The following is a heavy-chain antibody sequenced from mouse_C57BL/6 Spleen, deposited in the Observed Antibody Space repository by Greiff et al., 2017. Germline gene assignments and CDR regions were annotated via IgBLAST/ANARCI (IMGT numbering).Heavy chain of an antibody. J-gene: IGHJ1*03. CDR3: ARGGNGNYGYFDV. V-gene: IGHV1-53*01. CDR1: GYTFTSYW. D-gene: IGHD2-1*01. Sequence: QVQLKQPGTELVKPGASVKLSCKASGYTFTSYWMHWVKQRPGQGLEWIGNINPSNGGTNYNEKFKSKATLTVDKSSSTAYMQLSSLTSEDSAVYYCARGGNGNYGYFDVWGTGTTVTVSS. CDR2: INPSNGGT.